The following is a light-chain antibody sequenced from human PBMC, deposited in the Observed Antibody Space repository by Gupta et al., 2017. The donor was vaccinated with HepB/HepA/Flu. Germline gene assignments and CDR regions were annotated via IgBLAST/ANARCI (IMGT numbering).Light chain of an antibody. J-gene: IGKJ1*01. Sequence: ENVLMQSPRTLSFSPGETVTLTCRASQSVSSTYLSWYQQKPGQAPRLLIYGVSSRATGIPDRLSGSGSGAGTDFTLTISRLEADDLAVYYCQQCGTSQWRFGQGTKVEIK. CDR1: QSVSSTY. CDR3: QQCGTSQWR. V-gene: IGKV3-20*01. CDR2: GVS.